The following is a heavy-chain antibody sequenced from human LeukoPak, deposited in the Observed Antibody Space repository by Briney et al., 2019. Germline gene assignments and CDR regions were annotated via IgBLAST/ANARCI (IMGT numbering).Heavy chain of an antibody. CDR1: GGTFSTYYA. D-gene: IGHD3-10*01. V-gene: IGHV1-69*04. CDR3: ARGITVVRGVIKGGMDV. Sequence: ASVKVSCKASGGTFSTYYAISRVRQAPGQGLEWMGRIIPIVGTANYAQKFQGRVTMTADKSTGTVYMELSSLRSGDTAVYYCARGITVVRGVIKGGMDVWGQGTTVTVSS. CDR2: IIPIVGTA. J-gene: IGHJ6*02.